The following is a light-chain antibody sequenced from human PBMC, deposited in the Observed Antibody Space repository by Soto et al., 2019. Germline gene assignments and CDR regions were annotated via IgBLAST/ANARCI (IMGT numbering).Light chain of an antibody. CDR1: SSDVGGYNY. CDR3: XSYTSSSTRV. Sequence: QSALTQPASVSGSPGQSITISCTGTSSDVGGYNYVSWYQQHPGKAPKLMIYEVSNRPSGVSNRFSGSKSGNTASLTISGXXXXXXXXXXCXSYTSSSTRVFGGGTKVTVL. J-gene: IGLJ3*02. V-gene: IGLV2-14*01. CDR2: EVS.